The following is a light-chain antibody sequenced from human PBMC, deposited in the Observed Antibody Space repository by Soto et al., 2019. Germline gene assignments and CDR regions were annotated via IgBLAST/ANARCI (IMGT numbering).Light chain of an antibody. CDR2: GNS. CDR1: SSNIGAGYD. V-gene: IGLV1-40*01. CDR3: QSYDSSLSAHVV. Sequence: QSVLTQPPSVSGAPGQRVTISCTGSSSNIGAGYDVHWYQQLPGTAPKFLIYGNSNRPSGVPDRFSGSKSGTSASLAITGLQAEDEADYYCQSYDSSLSAHVVFGGGTKLTVL. J-gene: IGLJ2*01.